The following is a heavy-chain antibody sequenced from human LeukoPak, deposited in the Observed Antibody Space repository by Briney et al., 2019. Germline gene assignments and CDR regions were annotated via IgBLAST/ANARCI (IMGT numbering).Heavy chain of an antibody. CDR1: GFTLTDYW. Sequence: GGSLRLSCAASGFTLTDYWMTWVRQVPGKGLEWVANINRAGIESYYVDSVKGRFTISRDNAEKSLYLQMDSLRVDDTAVYYCAREGTWGLQRLFDNWGQGTLVIVSS. D-gene: IGHD4-11*01. CDR2: INRAGIES. V-gene: IGHV3-7*01. J-gene: IGHJ4*02. CDR3: AREGTWGLQRLFDN.